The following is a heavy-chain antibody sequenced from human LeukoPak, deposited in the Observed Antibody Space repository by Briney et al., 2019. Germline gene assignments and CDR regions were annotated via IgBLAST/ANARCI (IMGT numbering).Heavy chain of an antibody. CDR3: ARYGDQYGMDV. CDR1: GFTFSSPW. J-gene: IGHJ6*02. D-gene: IGHD4-17*01. CDR2: ISYDGSNK. Sequence: GGSLRLSCAASGFTFSSPWMHWVRQAPGKGLEWVAVISYDGSNKYYADSVKGRFTISRDNSKNTLYLQMNSLRAEDTAVYYCARYGDQYGMDVWGQGTTVTASS. V-gene: IGHV3-30-3*01.